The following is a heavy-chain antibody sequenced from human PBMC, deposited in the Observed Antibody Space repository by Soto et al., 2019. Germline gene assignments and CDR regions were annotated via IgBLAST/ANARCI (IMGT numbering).Heavy chain of an antibody. Sequence: RLACAASVLTFILLSRNWVRQVPGKGLEWVASISSASSETWYAYSVKGRLIISRDNSQNSLFLQMNTLRPEDSAMYYGARFAYWGPGTQVTVSS. CDR3: ARFAY. D-gene: IGHD3-10*01. CDR1: VLTFILLS. J-gene: IGHJ4*02. V-gene: IGHV3-21*01. CDR2: ISSASSET.